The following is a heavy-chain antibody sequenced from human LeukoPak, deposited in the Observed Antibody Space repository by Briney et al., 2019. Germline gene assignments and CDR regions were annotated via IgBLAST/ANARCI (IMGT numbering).Heavy chain of an antibody. V-gene: IGHV4-4*07. D-gene: IGHD3-22*01. CDR3: ARVFPKKTYYYDSSGYSMLDY. Sequence: PSETLSLTCTVSGGSISSYYWSWIRQPAGKGLEWIGHIYTSGSTNYNPSLKSRVTMSVDTSKNQFSLELSPVTAADTAMYYCARVFPKKTYYYDSSGYSMLDYWGQGTLVTVSS. CDR1: GGSISSYY. J-gene: IGHJ4*02. CDR2: IYTSGST.